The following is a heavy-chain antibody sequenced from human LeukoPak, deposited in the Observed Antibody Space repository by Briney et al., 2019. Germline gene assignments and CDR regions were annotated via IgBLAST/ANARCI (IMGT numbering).Heavy chain of an antibody. Sequence: ASVKVSCKASGYTFTSYDINWVRQATGQGLEWMGWMNPNSGNTGYAQKFQGRVTMTRNTPISTAYMELSSLRSEDTAVYYCARGGSSGWGGVYYFDYWGQGTLVTVSS. CDR1: GYTFTSYD. V-gene: IGHV1-8*01. J-gene: IGHJ4*02. CDR3: ARGGSSGWGGVYYFDY. D-gene: IGHD6-19*01. CDR2: MNPNSGNT.